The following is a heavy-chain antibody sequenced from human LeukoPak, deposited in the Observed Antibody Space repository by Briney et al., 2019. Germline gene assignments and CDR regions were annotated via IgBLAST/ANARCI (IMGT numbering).Heavy chain of an antibody. CDR1: GFTFSSYA. J-gene: IGHJ4*02. Sequence: GGSLRLSCAASGFTFSSYAMSWICQAPGKGLECVSEISGSGSRTYYADSVKGRFTISRDNSKNTLYLQMESLRAEDTAVYYCAKDDGRGNNYRNWGQGTLVTVSS. CDR3: AKDDGRGNNYRN. V-gene: IGHV3-23*01. D-gene: IGHD5-18*01. CDR2: ISGSGSRT.